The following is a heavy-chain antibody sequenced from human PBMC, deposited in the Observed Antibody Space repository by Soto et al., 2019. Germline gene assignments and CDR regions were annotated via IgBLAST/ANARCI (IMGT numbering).Heavy chain of an antibody. CDR1: GGSISSSSYY. V-gene: IGHV4-39*01. Sequence: PSETLSLTCTVSGGSISSSSYYWGWIRQPPGKGLEWIGSIYYSGSTYYNPSLKSRVTISVDTSKNQFSLKLSSVTAADTAVYYCAISPSTRDFWSGYYPGYFDYWGQGTLVTVSS. J-gene: IGHJ4*02. CDR3: AISPSTRDFWSGYYPGYFDY. D-gene: IGHD3-3*01. CDR2: IYYSGST.